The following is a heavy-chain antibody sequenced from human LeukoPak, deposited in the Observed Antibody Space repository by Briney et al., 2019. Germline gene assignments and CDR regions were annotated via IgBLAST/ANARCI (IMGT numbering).Heavy chain of an antibody. CDR3: ARLGGSHSPYGY. V-gene: IGHV4-59*08. CDR1: GGSISSYY. CDR2: ISYSGNT. J-gene: IGHJ4*02. Sequence: PSETLSLTCTVSGGSISSYYWSWVRQTPGKGLEWIGYISYSGNTNYNPSLKTRATISLDTSKNQFSLNLTSVTASDTAVYYCARLGGSHSPYGYWGQGTLVTVSS. D-gene: IGHD1-26*01.